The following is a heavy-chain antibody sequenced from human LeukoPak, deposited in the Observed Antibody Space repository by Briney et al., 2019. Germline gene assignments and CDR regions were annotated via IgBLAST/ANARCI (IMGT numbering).Heavy chain of an antibody. J-gene: IGHJ4*02. Sequence: GESLKISCKGSGYSFTSYWIDWVRLMPGKGLEWMGIIYPGDSDTRYSPSFQGQVTISADKSISTAYLQWSSLKASDTAMYYCARVHYYETSDWGNYFDYWGQGTLVTVSS. V-gene: IGHV5-51*01. CDR1: GYSFTSYW. CDR2: IYPGDSDT. D-gene: IGHD3-22*01. CDR3: ARVHYYETSDWGNYFDY.